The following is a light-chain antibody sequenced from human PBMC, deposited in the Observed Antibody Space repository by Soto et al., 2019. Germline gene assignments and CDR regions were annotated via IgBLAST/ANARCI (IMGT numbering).Light chain of an antibody. Sequence: QSALTQPASVSGSPGQSITISCTGTNSDVGNYNLVSWYQRHPGQAPKLMIYEGSKRPSGVSYRFSGSKSGDTASLTISGLQAEDEADYYCCSYGGRSTPVVFGGGTKLTVL. V-gene: IGLV2-23*01. CDR3: CSYGGRSTPVV. CDR1: NSDVGNYNL. CDR2: EGS. J-gene: IGLJ2*01.